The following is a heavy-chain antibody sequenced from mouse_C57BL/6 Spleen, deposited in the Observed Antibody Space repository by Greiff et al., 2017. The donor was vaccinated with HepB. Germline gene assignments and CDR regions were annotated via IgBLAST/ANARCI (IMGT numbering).Heavy chain of an antibody. J-gene: IGHJ1*03. CDR1: GFTFNTYA. CDR2: IRSKSSNYAT. Sequence: EVQLQESGGGLVQPKGSLKLSCAASGFTFNTYAMHWVRQAPGKGLEWVARIRSKSSNYATYYADSVKDRFTISRDDSQSMLYLQMNNLKTEDTAMYYCGRDRYGSSYGYFDVWGTGTTVTVSS. CDR3: GRDRYGSSYGYFDV. D-gene: IGHD1-1*01. V-gene: IGHV10-3*01.